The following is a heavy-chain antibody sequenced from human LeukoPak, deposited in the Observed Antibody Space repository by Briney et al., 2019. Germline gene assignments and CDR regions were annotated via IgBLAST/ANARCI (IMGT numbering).Heavy chain of an antibody. CDR3: ARGAVGATGAFDY. V-gene: IGHV1-69*05. CDR1: GGTFSSYA. CDR2: IIPIFGTA. Sequence: ASVKVSCKASGGTFSSYANSWVRQAPGQGLEWMGGIIPIFGTANYAQKFQGRVTITTDESTSTAYMELSSLRSEDTAVYYCARGAVGATGAFDYWGQGTLVTVSS. D-gene: IGHD1-26*01. J-gene: IGHJ4*02.